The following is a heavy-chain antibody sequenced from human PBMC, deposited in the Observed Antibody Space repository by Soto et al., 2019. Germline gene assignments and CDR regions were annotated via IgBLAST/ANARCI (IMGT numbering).Heavy chain of an antibody. D-gene: IGHD3-10*01. V-gene: IGHV3-48*04. Sequence: EVHLVESGGDLVQPGGSLRLSCAASGFIFSSFSMNWVRQAPGKGLEWVSYISGSGTTTYYADSVKGRFTISRDNAKNSLYLQMNSLQAEDTAVYYCARLGDYGSGSYWGQGTLVTVSS. CDR3: ARLGDYGSGSY. J-gene: IGHJ4*02. CDR1: GFIFSSFS. CDR2: ISGSGTTT.